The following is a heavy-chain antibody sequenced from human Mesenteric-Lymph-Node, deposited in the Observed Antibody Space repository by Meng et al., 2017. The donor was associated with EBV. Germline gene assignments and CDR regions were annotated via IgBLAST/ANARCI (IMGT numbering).Heavy chain of an antibody. CDR2: IYYTGST. Sequence: QVRLEPVVAVRLKPPVTLSPTGGVAGGSIGKSYWWSWVRQAPGKGLEWIGEIYYTGSTNYNPSLKSRVTISVDKSKNQFSLNVSSVTAADTAVYYCARGSLVGDPPGKFDYWGQGTLVTVSS. V-gene: IGHV4-4*03. J-gene: IGHJ4*02. CDR3: ARGSLVGDPPGKFDY. CDR1: GGSIGKSYW. D-gene: IGHD1-26*01.